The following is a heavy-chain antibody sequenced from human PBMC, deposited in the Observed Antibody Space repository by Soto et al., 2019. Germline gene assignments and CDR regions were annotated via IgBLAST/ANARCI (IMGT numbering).Heavy chain of an antibody. Sequence: QVQLQESGPGLVKPSQTLSLTCTVSGGSISSGGYYWSWIRQHPGKGLEWIVYIYYSGSTYYNPSLKSRVTISVDTSKNQFSLKLSSVTAADTAVYYCARGGTGDSSGYFLLPLDYWGQGTLGTVSS. V-gene: IGHV4-31*03. CDR2: IYYSGST. CDR1: GGSISSGGYY. D-gene: IGHD3-22*01. CDR3: ARGGTGDSSGYFLLPLDY. J-gene: IGHJ4*02.